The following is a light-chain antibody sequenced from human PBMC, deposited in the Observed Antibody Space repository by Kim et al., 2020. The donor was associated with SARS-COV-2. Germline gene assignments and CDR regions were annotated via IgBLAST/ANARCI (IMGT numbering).Light chain of an antibody. CDR1: QSVSNK. CDR2: GAS. V-gene: IGKV3-15*01. CDR3: QQYNNWPPLT. J-gene: IGKJ4*01. Sequence: SPVERVALSCRASQSVSNKLAWYQQKPGQAPRHLIYGASTRATGIPARFSGSGSGTEFTLTISSLQSEDFAVYYCQQYNNWPPLTFGGGTKVDIK.